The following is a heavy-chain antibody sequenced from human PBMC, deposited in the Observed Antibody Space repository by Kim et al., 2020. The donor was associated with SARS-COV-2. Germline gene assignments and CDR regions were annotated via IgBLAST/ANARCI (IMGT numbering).Heavy chain of an antibody. CDR3: ARGRGVWFDP. D-gene: IGHD3-10*01. Sequence: TSDNPSLKGRVPISVDTSKNQFSLRLSSVTAADTAVYYCARGRGVWFDPWGQGTLVTVSS. V-gene: IGHV4-34*01. J-gene: IGHJ5*02. CDR2: T.